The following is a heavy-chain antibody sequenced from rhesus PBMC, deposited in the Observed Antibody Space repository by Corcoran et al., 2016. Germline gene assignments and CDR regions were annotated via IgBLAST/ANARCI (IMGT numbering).Heavy chain of an antibody. J-gene: IGHJ5-2*02. CDR1: GGSISSGYD. Sequence: QVQLQESGPGVVKPSETLSLTCAVSGGSISSGYDWSWIRQPPGEGLEWIGYIYGSRGTTNYTPTHKKRGTISKDASKNQVSLKLSSVTAADTAVYYCARKGGWVQGYNSLDVWGRGVLVTVSS. V-gene: IGHV4-76*01. CDR2: IYGSRGTT. D-gene: IGHD5-24*01. CDR3: ARKGGWVQGYNSLDV.